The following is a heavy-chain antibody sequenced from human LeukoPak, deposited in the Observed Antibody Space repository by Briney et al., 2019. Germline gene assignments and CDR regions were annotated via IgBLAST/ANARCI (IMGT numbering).Heavy chain of an antibody. D-gene: IGHD5-12*01. Sequence: GASVKVSCKASGYTFTGYYMHWVRQAPGQGLEWMGWINPNSGGTNYAQKFQGRVTMTRDTSISTAYMELSRLRSDDTAVYYCARDGGYSGYDSQSIGYWGQGTLVTVSS. CDR2: INPNSGGT. CDR1: GYTFTGYY. CDR3: ARDGGYSGYDSQSIGY. J-gene: IGHJ4*02. V-gene: IGHV1-2*02.